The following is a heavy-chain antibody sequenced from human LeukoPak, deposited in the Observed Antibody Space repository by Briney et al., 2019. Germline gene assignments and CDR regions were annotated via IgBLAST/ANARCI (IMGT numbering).Heavy chain of an antibody. CDR2: MHYSGAT. V-gene: IGHV4-34*01. D-gene: IGHD3-16*01. CDR1: GGSFSGYY. CDR3: ARGILGLYYFDV. J-gene: IGHJ2*01. Sequence: SETLSLTCAISGGSFSGYYWTWIREAPGEGLEWIGEMHYSGATSYKPSLRGRVTISRGTSENQLSLEVTSVTAADTAVYYCARGILGLYYFDVWGRGIPVTVSS.